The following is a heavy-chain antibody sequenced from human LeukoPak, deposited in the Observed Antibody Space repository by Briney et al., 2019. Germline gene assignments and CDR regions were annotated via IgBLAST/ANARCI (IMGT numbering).Heavy chain of an antibody. D-gene: IGHD3-16*02. J-gene: IGHJ4*02. Sequence: VGSLRLSCAASGFTFSNAWMSWVRQAPGKGLEWVGRIKGKTDGGTTDYDAHVKCRFTISRDHSKNTLYLQMNSLKTEHTAVYYCTTVLPSYYYYVWGSYRYTGADYWGERTVLSVST. V-gene: IGHV3-15*01. CDR1: GFTFSNAW. CDR3: TTVLPSYYYYVWGSYRYTGADY. CDR2: IKGKTDGGTT.